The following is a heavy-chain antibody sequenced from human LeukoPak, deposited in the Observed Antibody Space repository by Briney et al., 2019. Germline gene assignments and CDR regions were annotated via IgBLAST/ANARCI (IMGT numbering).Heavy chain of an antibody. CDR2: ISSSSTYI. Sequence: PGGSLRLSCAASGFTFSSYAMSWVRQAPGKGLEWMSSISSSSTYIYYADSVKGRFTISRDNAKNSLYLQMSSLRAEDTAVYYCARDLYGYYGFDIWGQGTMVTVSS. D-gene: IGHD4-17*01. V-gene: IGHV3-21*01. J-gene: IGHJ3*02. CDR1: GFTFSSYA. CDR3: ARDLYGYYGFDI.